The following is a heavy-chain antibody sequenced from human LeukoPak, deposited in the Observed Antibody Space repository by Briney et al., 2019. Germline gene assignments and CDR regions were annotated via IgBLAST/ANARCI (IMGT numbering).Heavy chain of an antibody. CDR1: GFTFSSYA. CDR2: ISGSGGST. J-gene: IGHJ4*02. D-gene: IGHD3-10*01. V-gene: IGHV3-23*01. CDR3: AKDGPGSSAFDY. Sequence: GGYLRRSCAASGFTFSSYAMSWVRQAPGKGLEWVSAISGSGGSTYYADSVKGRFTISRDNSKNTLYLQMNSLRAEDTAVYYCAKDGPGSSAFDYWGQGTLVTVSS.